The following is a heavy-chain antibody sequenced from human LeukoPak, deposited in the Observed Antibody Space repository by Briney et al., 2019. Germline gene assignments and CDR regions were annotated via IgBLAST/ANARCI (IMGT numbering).Heavy chain of an antibody. D-gene: IGHD1-26*01. V-gene: IGHV5-51*01. CDR1: GYSFTNYW. J-gene: IGHJ2*01. CDR3: ARLGHTGSYSATGWFFDL. Sequence: GESLKIPCKGSGYSFTNYWIGWVRQMPGKGLEWMGIIYPDGSDTRYSPSFLGQVTISADKSISTAYLQWSSLKASDTAMYYCARLGHTGSYSATGWFFDLWGRGTLVTVSS. CDR2: IYPDGSDT.